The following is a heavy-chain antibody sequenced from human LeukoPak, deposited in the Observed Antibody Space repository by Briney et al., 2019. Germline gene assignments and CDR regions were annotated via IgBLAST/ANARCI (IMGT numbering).Heavy chain of an antibody. V-gene: IGHV3-23*01. CDR2: ISGSGGST. CDR3: AKEPYCTNGVCYTRKYSSGYYFDY. Sequence: PGGSLRLSCAASGFTFSSYAMSWVRQAPGKGLEWFSAISGSGGSTYYADSVKGRFTISRDNSKNTLYLQMNSLRAEDTAVYYCAKEPYCTNGVCYTRKYSSGYYFDYWGQGTLVTVSS. D-gene: IGHD2-8*01. CDR1: GFTFSSYA. J-gene: IGHJ4*02.